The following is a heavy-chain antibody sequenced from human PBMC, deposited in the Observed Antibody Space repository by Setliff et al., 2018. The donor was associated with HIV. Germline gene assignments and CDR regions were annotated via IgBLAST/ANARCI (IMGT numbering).Heavy chain of an antibody. D-gene: IGHD6-19*01. CDR1: GYTLTNND. CDR3: ARVPVADDSSGWYGNWYFDL. J-gene: IGHJ2*01. Sequence: ASVKVSCKASGYTLTNNDINWLRQVAGQGLEWIVWMSGINDAGGSAQKFQGRVTMTRDTSISTAYMELSSLRSEDTAVYYCARVPVADDSSGWYGNWYFDLWGPGTLVTVSS. V-gene: IGHV1-8*01. CDR2: MSGINDAG.